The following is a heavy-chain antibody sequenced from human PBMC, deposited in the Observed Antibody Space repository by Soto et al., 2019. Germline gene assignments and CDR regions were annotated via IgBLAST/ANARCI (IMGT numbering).Heavy chain of an antibody. CDR3: ARDLRVGANTDALNL. CDR2: INTYNGNI. CDR1: GYAFSSHG. V-gene: IGHV1-18*01. D-gene: IGHD1-26*01. J-gene: IGHJ3*01. Sequence: ASVKVSCXASGYAFSSHGISWVRQAPGQGLEWMGRINTYNGNINYARNVQDRLTLTTDTSTTTVYMELKSLTSDDTVVYYCARDLRVGANTDALNLWGQGTMVNRLL.